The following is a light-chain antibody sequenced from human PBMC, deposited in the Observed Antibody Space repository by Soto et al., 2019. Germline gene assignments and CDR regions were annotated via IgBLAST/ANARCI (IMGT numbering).Light chain of an antibody. J-gene: IGLJ1*01. CDR1: SSDVGGYNY. Sequence: QSALTQPPSASGSPGQSVTISCTGTSSDVGGYNYVSWYQQHPGKAPKLMIYEVSKRPSGVPDRLSGSKSGNTASLPVSGLQAEDEADYYCSSYAGSNNYVFGTGTKVTVL. CDR2: EVS. V-gene: IGLV2-8*01. CDR3: SSYAGSNNYV.